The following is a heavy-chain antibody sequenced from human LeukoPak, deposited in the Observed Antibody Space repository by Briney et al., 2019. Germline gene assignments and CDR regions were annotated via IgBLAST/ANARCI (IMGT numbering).Heavy chain of an antibody. Sequence: SETLSLTCTVSGGSISSSSYYWGWIRQPPGKGLEWIGSIYYSGSTYYNPSLKSRVTISVDTSKNQFSLKLSSVTAADTAVYYCARDGYYYDSSGYHSDAFDIWGQGTMVTVSS. CDR3: ARDGYYYDSSGYHSDAFDI. CDR1: GGSISSSSYY. J-gene: IGHJ3*02. V-gene: IGHV4-39*07. D-gene: IGHD3-22*01. CDR2: IYYSGST.